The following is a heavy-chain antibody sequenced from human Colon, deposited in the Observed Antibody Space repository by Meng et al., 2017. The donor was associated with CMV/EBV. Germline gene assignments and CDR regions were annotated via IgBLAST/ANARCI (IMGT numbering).Heavy chain of an antibody. CDR3: ARNNWNYVDY. CDR1: GGSISTSSYF. CDR2: IDYSGST. D-gene: IGHD1-20*01. J-gene: IGHJ4*02. V-gene: IGHV4-39*01. Sequence: GSLRLSCTVSGGSISTSSYFWGWIRQPPGKGLEWIATIDYSGSTDYNPSLQRRVTMSVDTSKNQFSLNVTSVTAADTAVYYCARNNWNYVDYWGQGTLVTVSS.